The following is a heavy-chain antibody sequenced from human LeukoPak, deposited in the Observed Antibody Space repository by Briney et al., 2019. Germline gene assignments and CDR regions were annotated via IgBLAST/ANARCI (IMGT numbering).Heavy chain of an antibody. CDR1: GFTFSSYW. Sequence: GGSLRLSCAASGFTFSSYWMSWVRQAPGKGLEWVANIKQDGSEKYYVDSVKGRFTISRDNAKNSLYLQMNSLRAEDTAVYYCAREGDYYDILTGYYTYYYYGMDVWGQGTTVTVSS. V-gene: IGHV3-7*01. CDR3: AREGDYYDILTGYYTYYYYGMDV. J-gene: IGHJ6*02. CDR2: IKQDGSEK. D-gene: IGHD3-9*01.